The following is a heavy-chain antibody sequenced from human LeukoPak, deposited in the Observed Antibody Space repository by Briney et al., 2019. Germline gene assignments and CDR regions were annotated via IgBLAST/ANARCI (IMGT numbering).Heavy chain of an antibody. J-gene: IGHJ4*02. CDR2: ISWNSGSI. V-gene: IGHV3-9*01. CDR1: GFTFDDYA. CDR3: AKGHTYGLGASSLDY. D-gene: IGHD5-18*01. Sequence: GGSLRLSCAASGFTFDDYAMHWVRQAPGKGLEWVSAISWNSGSIGYADSVNGRFTISRDNAKNSLYLQMNSLRTEDTALYFCAKGHTYGLGASSLDYWGQGTLVTVSS.